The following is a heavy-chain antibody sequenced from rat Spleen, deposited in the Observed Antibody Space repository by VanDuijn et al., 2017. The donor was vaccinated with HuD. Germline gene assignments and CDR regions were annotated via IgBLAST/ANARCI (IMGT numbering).Heavy chain of an antibody. CDR3: ARFYYDGAMDA. CDR2: INSAGST. CDR1: VYSITSSYR. Sequence: QLQESGPGLVKPSQSLSLTCSVTVYSITSSYRWNWIRKFPGNKLEWMGYINSAGSTDYNPSLKSRISITRDTSKNQFFLQVNSVTTEDTATYHCARFYYDGAMDAWGQGASVTVSS. D-gene: IGHD1-12*02. V-gene: IGHV3-3*01. J-gene: IGHJ4*01.